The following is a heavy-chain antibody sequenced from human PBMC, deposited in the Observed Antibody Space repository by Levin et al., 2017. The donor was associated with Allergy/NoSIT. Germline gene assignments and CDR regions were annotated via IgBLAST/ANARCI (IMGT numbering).Heavy chain of an antibody. V-gene: IGHV4-39*01. CDR1: GGSISSSSYY. Sequence: PSETLSLTCTVSGGSISSSSYYWGWIRQPPGMGLEWIGSIYYSGSTYYNPSLKSRVTISVDTSKNQFSLKLSSVTAADTAVYYCARGGKGRRPLLWGNWFDPWGQGTLVTVSS. J-gene: IGHJ5*02. CDR2: IYYSGST. D-gene: IGHD3-10*01. CDR3: ARGGKGRRPLLWGNWFDP.